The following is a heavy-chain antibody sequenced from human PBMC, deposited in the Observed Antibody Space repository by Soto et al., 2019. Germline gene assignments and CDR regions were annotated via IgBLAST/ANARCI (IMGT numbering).Heavy chain of an antibody. CDR1: GGTFSGFA. Sequence: ASVKVSCKASGGTFSGFAISWVRQAPGQGLEWMGGIIPIFGTANYAQKFQGRVTITADESTSTAYMELSSLRSDDTAVYYCARGLEYYDFWSGYSLHYWGQGTLVTVSS. V-gene: IGHV1-69*13. CDR3: ARGLEYYDFWSGYSLHY. D-gene: IGHD3-3*01. CDR2: IIPIFGTA. J-gene: IGHJ4*02.